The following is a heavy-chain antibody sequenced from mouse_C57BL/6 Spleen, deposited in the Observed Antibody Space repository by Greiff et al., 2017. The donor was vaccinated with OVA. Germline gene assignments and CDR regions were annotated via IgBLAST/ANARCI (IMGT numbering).Heavy chain of an antibody. CDR2: ISYDGSN. CDR1: GYSITSGYY. Sequence: VQLKESGPGLVKPSQSLSLTCSVTGYSITSGYYWNWIRQFPGNKLEWMGYISYDGSNNYNPSLKNRISITRDTSKNQFFLKLNSVTTEDTATYYCGILRGYWGQGTTLTVSS. J-gene: IGHJ2*01. D-gene: IGHD1-1*01. V-gene: IGHV3-6*01. CDR3: GILRGY.